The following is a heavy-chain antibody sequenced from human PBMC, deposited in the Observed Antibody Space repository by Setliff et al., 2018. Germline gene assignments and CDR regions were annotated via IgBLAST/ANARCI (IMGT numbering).Heavy chain of an antibody. J-gene: IGHJ4*02. V-gene: IGHV3-74*01. CDR2: INSDGSST. CDR3: TRGGEMATHLGY. CDR1: GFSFSSHW. Sequence: PGGSLRLSCAASGFSFSSHWMHWVRHAPGKGLVWVSRINSDGSSTSYADSVKGRFTISRDNAKNTLYLQMNSLRADDTAVYYCTRGGEMATHLGYWGQGTLVTVSS. D-gene: IGHD3-16*01.